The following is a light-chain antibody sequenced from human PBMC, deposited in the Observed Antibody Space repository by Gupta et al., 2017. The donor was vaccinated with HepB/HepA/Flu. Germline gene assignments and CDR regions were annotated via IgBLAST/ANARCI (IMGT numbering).Light chain of an antibody. V-gene: IGKV3-15*01. CDR1: QSVSNN. CDR3: QQDNSCTVT. J-gene: IGKJ4*02. Sequence: DTEMTQSPATLSVSPGNRATISCRASQSVSNNIAWYRQQPGQAPRLLIYGASTRATGVPARFSGSGSGTEFTLTISSLQSEDFAIYYCQQDNSCTVTFGGGTKVEIK. CDR2: GAS.